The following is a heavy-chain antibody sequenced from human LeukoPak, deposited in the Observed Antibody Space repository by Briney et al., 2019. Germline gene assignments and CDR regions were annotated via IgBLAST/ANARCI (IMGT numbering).Heavy chain of an antibody. J-gene: IGHJ4*02. CDR1: GFTFSRYA. CDR2: ISSNGGST. V-gene: IGHV3-64*04. CDR3: AKDHFQTVYGSGSLFDY. D-gene: IGHD3-10*01. Sequence: GGSLRLSCSASGFTFSRYAMHWVRQAPGKGLEYDSAISSNGGSTYYADSVKGRFTISRDNSKNTLYLQMNSLRAEDTAVYYCAKDHFQTVYGSGSLFDYWGQGTLVTVSP.